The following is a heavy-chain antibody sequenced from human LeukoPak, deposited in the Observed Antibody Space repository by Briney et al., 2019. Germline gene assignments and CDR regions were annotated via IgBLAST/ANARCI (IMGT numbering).Heavy chain of an antibody. CDR3: ERDDFGSGFGGNNWFDP. Sequence: PSETLSLTCTVSGGSISSSSYYWGWIRQPPGKGLEGIGSIYYSGSTYYNPSLKSRVTISVDTSKNQFSLKLRSVTAADTDVYYCERDDFGSGFGGNNWFDPWGQGTLVTVSS. D-gene: IGHD3-3*01. CDR2: IYYSGST. V-gene: IGHV4-39*07. CDR1: GGSISSSSYY. J-gene: IGHJ5*02.